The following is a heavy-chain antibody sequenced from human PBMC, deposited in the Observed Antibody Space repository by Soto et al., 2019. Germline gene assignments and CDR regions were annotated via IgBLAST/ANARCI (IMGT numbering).Heavy chain of an antibody. CDR1: GFTFSSYA. D-gene: IGHD5-12*01. CDR2: ISGSGGST. CDR3: ATPPMPIVATISDY. V-gene: IGHV3-23*01. Sequence: GGSLRLSFAASGFTFSSYAMSWVRQAPGKGLEWVSAISGSGGSTYYADSVKGRFTTSRDNSKNTLYLQMNSLRAEDTAVYYCATPPMPIVATISDYWGQGTLVTVSS. J-gene: IGHJ4*02.